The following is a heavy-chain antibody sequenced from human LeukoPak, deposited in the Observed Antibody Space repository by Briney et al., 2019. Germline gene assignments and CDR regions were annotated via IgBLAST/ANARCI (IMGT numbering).Heavy chain of an antibody. V-gene: IGHV1-46*01. Sequence: ASVKVSCKASGYTFTSYYMHWVRQAPGQGLEWMGIINPSGGSTSHAQKFQGRVTMTRDTSTSTVYMELSSLRSEDTAVYYCARWMEQWLPRGGYFDYWGQGTLVTVSS. J-gene: IGHJ4*02. CDR1: GYTFTSYY. CDR3: ARWMEQWLPRGGYFDY. CDR2: INPSGGST. D-gene: IGHD6-19*01.